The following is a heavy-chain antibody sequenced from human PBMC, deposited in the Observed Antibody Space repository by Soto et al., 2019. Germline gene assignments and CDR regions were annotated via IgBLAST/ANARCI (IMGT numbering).Heavy chain of an antibody. Sequence: SETLSLTCTVSGGSISSYYWSWIRQPPGKGLEWIGYIYYSGSTNYNPSLKSRVTISVDTSKNQFSLKLSSVTAADTAMYYCASNYYDSSGYYVGPFDYRGQGTLVTVSS. D-gene: IGHD3-22*01. CDR2: IYYSGST. CDR3: ASNYYDSSGYYVGPFDY. CDR1: GGSISSYY. V-gene: IGHV4-59*01. J-gene: IGHJ4*02.